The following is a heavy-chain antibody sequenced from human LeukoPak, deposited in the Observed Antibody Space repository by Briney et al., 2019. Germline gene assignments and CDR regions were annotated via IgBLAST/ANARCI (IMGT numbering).Heavy chain of an antibody. CDR3: ARDRIEYSNSPAAFDI. J-gene: IGHJ3*02. CDR1: GFTFSSYW. D-gene: IGHD6-6*01. V-gene: IGHV3-74*01. Sequence: GGSLRLSCAASGFTFSSYWMHWVRQAPGKGLVWVSRIKGDGNTNYADSVKGRFTISRDDAKNTVSLQMNSLRAEDTGVYYCARDRIEYSNSPAAFDIWGQGTMVTVSS. CDR2: IKGDGNT.